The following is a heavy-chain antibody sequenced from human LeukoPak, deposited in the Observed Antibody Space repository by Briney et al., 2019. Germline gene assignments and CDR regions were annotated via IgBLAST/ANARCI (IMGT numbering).Heavy chain of an antibody. D-gene: IGHD5-12*01. CDR1: GFTFSSYG. V-gene: IGHV3-33*01. CDR2: IWYDGSNK. Sequence: PGGSLRLSCAASGFTFSSYGMHWVRQAPGKGLEWVAVIWYDGSNKNYADSVKGRFTISRDNSKNTLYLQMNSLRVEDTAVYYCATSQGAVDPPYLGQGTLVTVSS. CDR3: ATSQGAVDPPY. J-gene: IGHJ4*02.